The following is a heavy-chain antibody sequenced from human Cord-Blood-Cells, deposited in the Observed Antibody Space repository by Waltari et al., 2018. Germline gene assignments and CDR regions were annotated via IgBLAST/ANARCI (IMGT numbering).Heavy chain of an antibody. V-gene: IGHV1-46*01. D-gene: IGHD7-27*01. CDR1: GYTCTSYY. CDR2: INPSGGSK. J-gene: IGHJ4*02. CDR3: ARMLSGDVGTH. Sequence: QVQLVQYAAEVKKPVASVKVSCKASGYTCTSYYIHLVRQAPGQGLEWMGIINPSGGSKSYAQKFQGRVTMTRDTSTSTVYMELSSLRSEDTAVYYCARMLSGDVGTHWGQGTLVTVSS.